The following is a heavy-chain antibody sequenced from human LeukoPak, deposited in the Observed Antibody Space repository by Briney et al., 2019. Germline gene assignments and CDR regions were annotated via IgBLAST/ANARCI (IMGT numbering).Heavy chain of an antibody. Sequence: GASVKVSCKASGYTFTGYYMHWVRQAPGQGLEWMGWINPNSGGTNYAQKFQGRVTMTRDTSIGTVYMELSRLRSDDTAVYYCARDHSSSWYYFLDYWGQGTLVTVSS. J-gene: IGHJ4*02. CDR3: ARDHSSSWYYFLDY. D-gene: IGHD6-13*01. CDR2: INPNSGGT. CDR1: GYTFTGYY. V-gene: IGHV1-2*02.